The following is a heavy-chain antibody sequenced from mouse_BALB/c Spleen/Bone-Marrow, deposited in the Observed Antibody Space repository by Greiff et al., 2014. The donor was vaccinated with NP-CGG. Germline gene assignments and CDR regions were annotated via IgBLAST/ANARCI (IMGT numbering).Heavy chain of an antibody. J-gene: IGHJ1*01. CDR1: GYTFSSYW. Sequence: QVQLQQSGAELMKPGASVKISCKATGYTFSSYWMEWVKQRPGHGLEWIGEILPGSGSSNYNEKFKGKATFTADTSSNTAYMQLSSLTSEDSDVYYCARRGVHYWYFDVWGAGTTVTVFS. V-gene: IGHV1-9*01. CDR3: ARRGVHYWYFDV. CDR2: ILPGSGSS.